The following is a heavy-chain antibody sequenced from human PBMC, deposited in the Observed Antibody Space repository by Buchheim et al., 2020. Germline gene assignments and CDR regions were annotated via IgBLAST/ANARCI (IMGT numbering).Heavy chain of an antibody. J-gene: IGHJ6*02. CDR1: GFTFSSYS. Sequence: EVQLLESGGGLVQPGGSLRLSCAASGFTFSSYSMNWVRQAPGKGLEWVSYISSSSSTIYYADSVKGRFTISRDNAKNSLYLQMNSLRDEDTAVYYCAREYVNDRYYYYYGMDVWGQGTT. CDR3: AREYVNDRYYYYYGMDV. D-gene: IGHD1-1*01. V-gene: IGHV3-48*02. CDR2: ISSSSSTI.